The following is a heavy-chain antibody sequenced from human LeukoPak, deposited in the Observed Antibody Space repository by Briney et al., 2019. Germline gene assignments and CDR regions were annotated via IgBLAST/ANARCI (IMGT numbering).Heavy chain of an antibody. CDR1: GFTFSSYS. J-gene: IGHJ4*02. CDR3: ARDDYDSSGYYYY. D-gene: IGHD3-22*01. V-gene: IGHV3-48*02. CDR2: ISSSGSTR. Sequence: GSLILSCAASGFTFSSYSMNWVRRAPGRGLEWVSYISSSGSTRYYADSVKGRFTISRDNAKNLLYLQMNSLRDEDTALYYCARDDYDSSGYYYYWGQGTLVTVSS.